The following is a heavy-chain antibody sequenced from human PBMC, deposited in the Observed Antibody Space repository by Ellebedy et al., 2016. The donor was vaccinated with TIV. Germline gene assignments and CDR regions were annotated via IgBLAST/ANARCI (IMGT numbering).Heavy chain of an antibody. CDR3: ARTALTGTTVRWFAP. CDR2: ISPGDSDT. V-gene: IGHV5-51*01. Sequence: PGGSLGLSCKGSGYSFTSYWIGWVRQMPGKGLEWMGIISPGDSDTRYSPSFQGHVTIAADKSISTAYLQWSSLKASDTAMYYCARTALTGTTVRWFAPWGQGTLVTVSS. J-gene: IGHJ5*02. D-gene: IGHD1-7*01. CDR1: GYSFTSYW.